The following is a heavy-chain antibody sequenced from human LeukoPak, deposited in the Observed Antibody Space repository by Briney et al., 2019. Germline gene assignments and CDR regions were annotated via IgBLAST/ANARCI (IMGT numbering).Heavy chain of an antibody. CDR1: GFTFSSYS. D-gene: IGHD3-22*01. V-gene: IGHV3-21*01. CDR2: ISSSSSYI. Sequence: GGSLRLSCAASGFTFSSYSMNWVRQAPGKGLEWVSSISSSSSYIYYADSVKGRFTISRDNAKNSLYLQMNSLRAEDTAVCYCARDGRWINYYDGSSPVWGQGTLVTVSS. J-gene: IGHJ4*02. CDR3: ARDGRWINYYDGSSPV.